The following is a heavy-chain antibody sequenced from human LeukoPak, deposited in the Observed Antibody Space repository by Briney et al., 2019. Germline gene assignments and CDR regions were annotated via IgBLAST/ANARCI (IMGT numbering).Heavy chain of an antibody. J-gene: IGHJ4*02. CDR2: INHSGST. CDR1: GGSISSGGYS. V-gene: IGHV4-30-2*01. D-gene: IGHD5-18*01. CDR3: ARRYSYGRLSFGY. Sequence: SQTLSLTCTVSGGSISSGGYSWSWIRQPPGKGLEWIGEINHSGSTNYNPSLKSRVTTSVDTSKNQFSLKLSSVTAADTAVYYCARRYSYGRLSFGYWGQGTLVTVSS.